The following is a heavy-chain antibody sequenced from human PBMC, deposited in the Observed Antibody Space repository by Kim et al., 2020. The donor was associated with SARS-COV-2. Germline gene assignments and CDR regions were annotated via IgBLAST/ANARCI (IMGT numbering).Heavy chain of an antibody. Sequence: SPSFQGQVTISADKSISTAYLQWSSLKASDTAMYYCARLSASSYNWFDPWGQGTLVTVSS. J-gene: IGHJ5*02. V-gene: IGHV5-51*01. CDR3: ARLSASSYNWFDP.